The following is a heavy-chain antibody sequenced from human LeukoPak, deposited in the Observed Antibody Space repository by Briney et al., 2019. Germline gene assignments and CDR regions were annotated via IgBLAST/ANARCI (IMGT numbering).Heavy chain of an antibody. CDR2: IYSGGST. CDR3: ASSPDYGDYYYYYMDV. D-gene: IGHD4-17*01. V-gene: IGHV3-66*01. CDR1: GFTVSSNY. J-gene: IGHJ6*03. Sequence: GGSLRLSCAASGFTVSSNYMSWVRQAPGKGLEWVSVIYSGGSTYYADSVKGRFTISRDNSKNTLYLQMNSLRAEDTAVYYCASSPDYGDYYYYYMDVWGKGTTVTVSS.